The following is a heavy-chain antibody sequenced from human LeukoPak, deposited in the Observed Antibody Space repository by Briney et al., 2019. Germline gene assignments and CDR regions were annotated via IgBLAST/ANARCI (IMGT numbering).Heavy chain of an antibody. CDR1: GGSICSGGYY. Sequence: SETLSLTCTVSGGSICSGGYYWSWIRQHPGKGLEWIGYIYYSGSTYCNPSLKSRVTISVDTSKNQFSLKLSSVTAADTAVYYCAREQFDCSGGSCYASHFDYWGQGTLVTVSS. CDR2: IYYSGST. D-gene: IGHD2-15*01. V-gene: IGHV4-31*03. CDR3: AREQFDCSGGSCYASHFDY. J-gene: IGHJ4*02.